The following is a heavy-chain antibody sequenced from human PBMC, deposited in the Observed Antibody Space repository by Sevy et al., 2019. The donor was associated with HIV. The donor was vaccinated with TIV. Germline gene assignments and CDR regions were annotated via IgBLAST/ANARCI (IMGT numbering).Heavy chain of an antibody. CDR2: IWFDGSNT. V-gene: IGHV3-33*01. Sequence: GGSLRLSCAASGFTFSTYGMHWVRQAPGKGLEWVALIWFDGSNTYYADSVKGRFTISRDIAKNTLHLQMNSLRAEDTAEYYRARDLECYDYGDYGPAFMPDYWGQGTLVTVSS. J-gene: IGHJ4*02. D-gene: IGHD4-17*01. CDR3: ARDLECYDYGDYGPAFMPDY. CDR1: GFTFSTYG.